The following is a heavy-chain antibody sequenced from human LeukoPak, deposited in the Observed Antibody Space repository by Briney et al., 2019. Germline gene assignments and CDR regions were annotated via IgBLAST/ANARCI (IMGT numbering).Heavy chain of an antibody. CDR2: IYYSGST. CDR1: GGSISSYY. D-gene: IGHD7-27*01. CDR3: ARGHRVGVGAGDPCTVDFDY. J-gene: IGHJ4*02. V-gene: IGHV4-59*01. Sequence: PSETLSLTCTVSGGSISSYYWSWIRQPPGKGLEWIGYIYYSGSTNYNPSLKSRVTISVDTSKNQFSLKLSSVTAAVTAVYYCARGHRVGVGAGDPCTVDFDYWGQGTLVTVSS.